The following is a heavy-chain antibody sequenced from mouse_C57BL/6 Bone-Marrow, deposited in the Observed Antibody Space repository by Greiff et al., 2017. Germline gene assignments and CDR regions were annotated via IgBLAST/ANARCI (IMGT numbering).Heavy chain of an antibody. V-gene: IGHV1-19*01. D-gene: IGHD1-1*01. Sequence: EVQLQQSGPVLVKPGASVKMSCKASGYTFTDYYMNWVKQSHGKSLEWIGVINPYNGGTSYNQKFKGKATLTVDKSSSTVYMELNSLTSEDSAVYYCARLGTTVFDYWGQGTTLTVSS. CDR1: GYTFTDYY. CDR2: INPYNGGT. CDR3: ARLGTTVFDY. J-gene: IGHJ2*01.